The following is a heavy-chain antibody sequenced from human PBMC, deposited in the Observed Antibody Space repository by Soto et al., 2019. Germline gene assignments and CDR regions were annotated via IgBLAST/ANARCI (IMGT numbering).Heavy chain of an antibody. D-gene: IGHD2-15*01. CDR2: ISFSDGGT. V-gene: IGHV3-23*01. J-gene: IGHJ2*01. CDR1: GFTFSSYA. CDR3: VKDDRILGRRYFDL. Sequence: EEQLLESGGGLIQPGGSLRLACAASGFTFSSYAMTWVRQAPGKGLEWVSSISFSDGGTYYAESVKGRLTILRENSKNTLFLQLSSRRVEDTAVYYCVKDDRILGRRYFDLWGRGTLVTVSS.